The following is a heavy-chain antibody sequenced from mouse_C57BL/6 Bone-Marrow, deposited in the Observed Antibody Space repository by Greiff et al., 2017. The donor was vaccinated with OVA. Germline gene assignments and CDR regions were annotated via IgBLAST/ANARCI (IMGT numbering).Heavy chain of an antibody. CDR1: GYTFTDYE. CDR3: TRGYSNYYAMDY. CDR2: LDPETGGT. D-gene: IGHD2-5*01. J-gene: IGHJ4*01. Sequence: QVQLQQSGAELVRPGASVTLSCKASGYTFTDYEMHWVKQTPVHGLEWIGALDPETGGTAYNQKFKGKAILTADKSSSTAYMELRSLTSEDSAVYYCTRGYSNYYAMDYWCQGTAVTVTA. V-gene: IGHV1-15*01.